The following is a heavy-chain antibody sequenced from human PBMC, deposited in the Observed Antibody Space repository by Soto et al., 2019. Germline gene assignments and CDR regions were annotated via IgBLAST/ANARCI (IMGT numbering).Heavy chain of an antibody. D-gene: IGHD6-6*01. V-gene: IGHV4-4*02. J-gene: IGHJ2*01. CDR1: GGSISSSNW. CDR3: ARSEYSSPSWYFDL. CDR2: IYHSGST. Sequence: SETLSLTCAVSGGSISSSNWWSWVRQPPGKGLEWIGEIYHSGSTNYNPSLKSRVTISVDKSKNQFSLKLSSVTAADTAVYYCARSEYSSPSWYFDLWGRGTLVTVSS.